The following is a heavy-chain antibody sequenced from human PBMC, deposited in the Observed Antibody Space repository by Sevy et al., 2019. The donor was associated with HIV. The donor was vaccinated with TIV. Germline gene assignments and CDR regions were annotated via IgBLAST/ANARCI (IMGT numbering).Heavy chain of an antibody. V-gene: IGHV3-9*01. Sequence: GGSLRLSCAASGFPFDDYAMHWVRQAPGKGLEWVSGISWNSGSIGYAGSVKGRFTITRANAENSLYLQLNSLRAEDTALNYCAKDSGYLIYYGMDIWGQGTTVTVSS. CDR2: ISWNSGSI. D-gene: IGHD1-1*01. CDR1: GFPFDDYA. CDR3: AKDSGYLIYYGMDI. J-gene: IGHJ6*02.